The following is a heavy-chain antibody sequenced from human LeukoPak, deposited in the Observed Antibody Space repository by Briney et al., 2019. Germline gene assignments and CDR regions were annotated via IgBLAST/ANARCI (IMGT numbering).Heavy chain of an antibody. D-gene: IGHD2-2*01. CDR2: ISGSGGST. V-gene: IGHV3-23*01. CDR1: GFTFSSYA. Sequence: GGSLRLSCAASGFTFSSYAMSWVRQAPGKGLEWVSAISGSGGSTYYADSMKGRFTISRDNSKNTLYLQMNSLRAEDTAVYYCAKEVVVVPAAILGAYYFDYWGQGTLVTVSS. CDR3: AKEVVVVPAAILGAYYFDY. J-gene: IGHJ4*02.